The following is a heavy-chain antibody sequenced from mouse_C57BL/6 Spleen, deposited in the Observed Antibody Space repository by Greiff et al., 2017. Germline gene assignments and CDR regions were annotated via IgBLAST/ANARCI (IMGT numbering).Heavy chain of an antibody. CDR2: IDPSDSYT. J-gene: IGHJ1*03. CDR3: ARSEDSYYYGSSSYFDV. D-gene: IGHD1-1*01. V-gene: IGHV1-69*01. CDR1: GYTFTSYW. Sequence: VKLQQPGAELVMPGASVKLSCKASGYTFTSYWMHWVKPRPGQGLEWIGEIDPSDSYTNYNQKFTGKSTLTVDKSSSTAYMQLSSLTSEDSAVYYCARSEDSYYYGSSSYFDVWGTGTTVTVSS.